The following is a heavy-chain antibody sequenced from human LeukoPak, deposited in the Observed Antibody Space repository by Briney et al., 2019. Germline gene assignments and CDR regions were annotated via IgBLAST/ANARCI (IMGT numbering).Heavy chain of an antibody. CDR1: GFTFSSYE. Sequence: GGSLRLSCAASGFTFSSYEMNWVRQAPGKGLEWVSYINSSGGTIYYADSVKGRFTISRDNSKNTLYLQMNSLRAEDTAVYYCAKDYYESSGPNYFDYWGQGTLVTVSS. CDR2: INSSGGTI. CDR3: AKDYYESSGPNYFDY. V-gene: IGHV3-48*03. J-gene: IGHJ4*02. D-gene: IGHD3-22*01.